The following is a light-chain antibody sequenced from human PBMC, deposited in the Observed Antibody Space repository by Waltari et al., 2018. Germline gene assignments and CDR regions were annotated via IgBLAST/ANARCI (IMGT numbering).Light chain of an antibody. V-gene: IGLV3-1*01. CDR1: SVADPC. Sequence: SYELTQPPSVSVSPGQTATITCSGDSVADPCFWWYQQRPGQSPVLVIFHHSQRPSGIPERFGGSTSGNTATLTIREAQTMDEADYYCQAWVSRTVVFGGGTKLTVL. CDR2: HHS. J-gene: IGLJ2*01. CDR3: QAWVSRTVV.